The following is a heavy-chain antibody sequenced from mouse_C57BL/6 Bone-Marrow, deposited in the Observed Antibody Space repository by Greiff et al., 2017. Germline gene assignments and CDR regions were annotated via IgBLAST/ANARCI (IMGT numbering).Heavy chain of an antibody. CDR3: AREWVLGFAY. V-gene: IGHV1-52*01. D-gene: IGHD1-3*01. CDR1: GYTFTSYW. J-gene: IGHJ3*01. Sequence: QVQLQQPGAELVRPGSSVKLSCKASGYTFTSYWMHWVKQRPIQGLEWIGNIDPSDSETHYNQKFKDKATLTVDKSSSTAYMQLSSLTSDDSAVYYCAREWVLGFAYWGQGTLVTVSA. CDR2: IDPSDSET.